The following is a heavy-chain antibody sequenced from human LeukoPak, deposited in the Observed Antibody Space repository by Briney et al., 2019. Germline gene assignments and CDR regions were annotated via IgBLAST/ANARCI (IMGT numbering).Heavy chain of an antibody. V-gene: IGHV1-69*04. CDR3: ARAAVYYDSSGYYFPFDY. D-gene: IGHD3-22*01. CDR2: IIPILGIA. CDR1: GGTFSSYA. J-gene: IGHJ4*02. Sequence: SVKVSCKASGGTFSSYAISWVRQAPGQGLEWMGRIIPILGIANYAQKFQGRVTITADKSTSTAYMELSSLRSEDTAVYYCARAAVYYDSSGYYFPFDYWGQGTLVTVSS.